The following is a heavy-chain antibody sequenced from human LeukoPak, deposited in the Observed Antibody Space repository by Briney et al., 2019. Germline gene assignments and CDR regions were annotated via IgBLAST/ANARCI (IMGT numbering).Heavy chain of an antibody. J-gene: IGHJ6*02. CDR2: ISAYNGNT. Sequence: ASVKVSCKASGYTFTSYGISWVRQAPGQGLEWMGWISAYNGNTNYAQKLQGRVTMTTDTSTSTAYMELRSLRSDYTAVYYCARDVVTYYYGSGSSYYYYYGMDVWGQGTTVTVSS. D-gene: IGHD3-10*01. V-gene: IGHV1-18*01. CDR3: ARDVVTYYYGSGSSYYYYYGMDV. CDR1: GYTFTSYG.